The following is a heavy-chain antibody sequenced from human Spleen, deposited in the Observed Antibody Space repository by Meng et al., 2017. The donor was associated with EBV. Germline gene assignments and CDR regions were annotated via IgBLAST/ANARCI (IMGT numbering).Heavy chain of an antibody. CDR1: GGPFSSDA. V-gene: IGHV1-69*12. D-gene: IGHD3-10*01. J-gene: IGHJ4*02. CDR3: ASESGRGYTPDY. CDR2: LIPMFGAP. Sequence: QVRVVPSGAGVKGPGSSGKVACKTSGGPFSSDAISWVRQAPGQGLEWLGGLIPMFGAPNYAQKFQGRVTITADESTSTHYMELSSLRSEDTAVYYCASESGRGYTPDYWGQGTLVTVSS.